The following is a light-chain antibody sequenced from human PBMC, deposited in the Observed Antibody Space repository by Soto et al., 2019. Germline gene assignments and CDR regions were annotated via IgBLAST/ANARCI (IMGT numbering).Light chain of an antibody. V-gene: IGLV3-1*01. CDR2: QDR. CDR3: QAWDSSTVV. CDR1: KLGNKY. Sequence: SYELTQPPSVSVSPGQTASITCSGDKLGNKYTCWYQQKPGQSPVLVIYQDRKRPSGIPERFSGSNSGNTATLTISGTQAIDEADYYCQAWDSSTVVFGGGTKVTVL. J-gene: IGLJ2*01.